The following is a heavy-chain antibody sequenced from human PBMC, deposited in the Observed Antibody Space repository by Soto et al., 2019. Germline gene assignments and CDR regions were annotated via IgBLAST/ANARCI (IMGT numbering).Heavy chain of an antibody. CDR1: GYAFSNND. J-gene: IGHJ5*02. V-gene: IGHV1-8*01. Sequence: GPSVKVSCKASGYAFSNNDISWVRHVTGQGLEWMGWMNPNSGNGGYAQKFQGRVTMTRDTSTSTAYLELSSLASDDTAIYYCARMATSGTLNWFDPWGQGTLVTVSS. CDR3: ARMATSGTLNWFDP. CDR2: MNPNSGNG.